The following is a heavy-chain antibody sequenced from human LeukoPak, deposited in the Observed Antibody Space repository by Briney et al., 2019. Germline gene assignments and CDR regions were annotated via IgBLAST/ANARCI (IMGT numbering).Heavy chain of an antibody. D-gene: IGHD3-10*01. CDR1: GGSISSGAYY. CDR2: IYYSGRT. Sequence: SQTLSLTCTVSGGSISSGAYYWSWIRQPPGKGLEWIGYIYYSGRTYYNPSLKSRVTISVDTSKNQFSLKLSSVTAADTAVYYCARDRLHYYGSGSPRFYYYYGMDVWGQGTTVTVSS. J-gene: IGHJ6*02. V-gene: IGHV4-30-4*01. CDR3: ARDRLHYYGSGSPRFYYYYGMDV.